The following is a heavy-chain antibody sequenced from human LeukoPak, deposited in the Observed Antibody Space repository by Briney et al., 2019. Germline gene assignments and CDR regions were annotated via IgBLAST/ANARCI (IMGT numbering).Heavy chain of an antibody. CDR3: AKRASLGYCTGGNCPVDY. D-gene: IGHD2-8*02. J-gene: IGHJ4*02. V-gene: IGHV3-23*01. Sequence: GGSLRLSCAASGFTFTNYAMTWVRQAPGKGLEWISTISGSDDSTYYADSVKGRFTISRDNSKNTLYLQMNSLRAEDTAVYYCAKRASLGYCTGGNCPVDYWGQGTLVTVSP. CDR2: ISGSDDST. CDR1: GFTFTNYA.